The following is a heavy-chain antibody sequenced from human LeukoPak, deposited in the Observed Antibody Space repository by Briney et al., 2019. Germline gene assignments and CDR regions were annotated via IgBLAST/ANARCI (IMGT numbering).Heavy chain of an antibody. Sequence: PGGSLRLSCAASGFTFSNYNMNWVRQAPGKGLEWVSYISSSSTTIHYADSVRGRFTISRDNARNSLYLQMNSLRAGDTAVYYCARDFLEDVYWGQGTLVTVSS. V-gene: IGHV3-48*01. J-gene: IGHJ4*02. CDR1: GFTFSNYN. CDR2: ISSSSTTI. D-gene: IGHD3-3*01. CDR3: ARDFLEDVY.